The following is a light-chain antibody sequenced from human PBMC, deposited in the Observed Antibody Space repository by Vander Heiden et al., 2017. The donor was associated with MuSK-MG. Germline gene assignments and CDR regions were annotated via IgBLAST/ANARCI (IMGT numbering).Light chain of an antibody. CDR3: QSYDSSLSGPHVV. CDR2: GNS. V-gene: IGLV1-40*01. J-gene: IGLJ2*01. Sequence: QSVLPQPPSVSGAPGQGVTISCTGSSSNIGAVDDVHWYQQLPGTAHKLLIYGNSNRPSGVPDRVSGSKSGTSASLAITGLQAEDEADDYCQSYDSSLSGPHVVFGGGTKLTVL. CDR1: SSNIGAVDD.